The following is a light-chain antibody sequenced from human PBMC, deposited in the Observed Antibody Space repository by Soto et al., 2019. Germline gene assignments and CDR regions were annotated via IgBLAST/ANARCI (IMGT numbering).Light chain of an antibody. Sequence: DIPMTQSPSSLSTSVGDRVTITCRASQAISNYLAWYQQKPGKVPKLLIYAASTLQSGVPSRFSGSGSGTDFTLTINSLQPEDVATYYCQTYNRAPFTFGPGTKVDIK. CDR3: QTYNRAPFT. J-gene: IGKJ3*01. CDR1: QAISNY. V-gene: IGKV1-27*01. CDR2: AAS.